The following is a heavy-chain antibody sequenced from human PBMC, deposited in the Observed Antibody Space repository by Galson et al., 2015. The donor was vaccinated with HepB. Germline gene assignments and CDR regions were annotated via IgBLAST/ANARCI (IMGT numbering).Heavy chain of an antibody. CDR2: IYYTGNT. J-gene: IGHJ4*02. V-gene: IGHV4-39*07. CDR3: ARAAGDSSTYANDY. Sequence: SLTCTVSGASISSSLYYWVWVRQPPEKGLEWIGSIYYTGNTYYKSSLKSRVTISADMSKNQFSLKVNSVTAADTAVYYCARAAGDSSTYANDYWGQGALVTGSS. CDR1: GASISSSLYY. D-gene: IGHD5-18*01.